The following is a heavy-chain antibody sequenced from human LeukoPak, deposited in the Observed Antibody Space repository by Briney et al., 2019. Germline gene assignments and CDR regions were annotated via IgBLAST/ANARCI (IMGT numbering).Heavy chain of an antibody. D-gene: IGHD2-21*02. CDR2: IIPILGIA. Sequence: ASVKVSCKASGGTFSSYAISWVRQAPGQGLEWMGRIIPILGIANYAQKFQGRVTITADKSTSTAYMELSSLRSEDTAVYYCARSLEVVTALHDYWGQGTLVTVSS. J-gene: IGHJ4*02. CDR3: ARSLEVVTALHDY. V-gene: IGHV1-69*04. CDR1: GGTFSSYA.